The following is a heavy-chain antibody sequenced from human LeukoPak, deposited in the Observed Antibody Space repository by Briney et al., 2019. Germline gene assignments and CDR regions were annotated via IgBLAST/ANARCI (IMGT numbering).Heavy chain of an antibody. CDR2: INHSGST. CDR3: ARGGEYCSGGSCYSSENWFDP. V-gene: IGHV4-34*01. Sequence: PSETLSLTCAVYGGSFSGYYWSWIRQPPGKGLEWIGEINHSGSTNYNPSLKSRVTISVDTSKNQFSLKLSSVTAADTAVYYCARGGEYCSGGSCYSSENWFDPWGQGTLVTVSS. D-gene: IGHD2-15*01. J-gene: IGHJ5*02. CDR1: GGSFSGYY.